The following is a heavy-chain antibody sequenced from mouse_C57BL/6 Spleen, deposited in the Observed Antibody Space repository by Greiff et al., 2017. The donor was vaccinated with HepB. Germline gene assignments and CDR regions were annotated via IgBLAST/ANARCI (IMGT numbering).Heavy chain of an antibody. Sequence: VQGVESGAELVRPGTSVKVSCKASGYAFTNYLIEWVKQRPGQGLEWIGVINPGSGGTNYNEKFKGKATLTADKSSSTAYMQLSSLTSEDSAVYFCARSTVVAPGFAYWGQGTLVTVSA. V-gene: IGHV1-54*01. CDR1: GYAFTNYL. CDR3: ARSTVVAPGFAY. CDR2: INPGSGGT. J-gene: IGHJ3*01. D-gene: IGHD1-1*01.